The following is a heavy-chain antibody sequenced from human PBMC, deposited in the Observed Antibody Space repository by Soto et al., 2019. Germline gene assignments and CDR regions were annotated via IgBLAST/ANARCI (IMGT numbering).Heavy chain of an antibody. CDR3: ARTSDSIASIFDY. D-gene: IGHD2-21*01. Sequence: SETLSLTCTVSGGSVSSGSYYWSWIRQPPGKGLEWIGYIYYSGSTNYNPSLKSRVTISVDTSKNQFSLKLSSVTAADTAVYYGARTSDSIASIFDYWGQGTLVTVSS. CDR1: GGSVSSGSYY. J-gene: IGHJ4*02. CDR2: IYYSGST. V-gene: IGHV4-61*01.